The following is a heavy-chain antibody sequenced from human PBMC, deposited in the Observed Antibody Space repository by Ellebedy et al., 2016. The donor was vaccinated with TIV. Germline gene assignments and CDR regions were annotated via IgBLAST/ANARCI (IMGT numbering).Heavy chain of an antibody. Sequence: MPSETLSLTCTVSGGSISSYYWSWIRQPPGKGLEWIGYIYYSGSTNYNPSLKSRFTISVDTSKNQFSLKLSSVTAADTAVYYCASSLTMLRGGMDVWGQGTTFTVSS. CDR1: GGSISSYY. J-gene: IGHJ6*02. CDR3: ASSLTMLRGGMDV. D-gene: IGHD3-10*01. V-gene: IGHV4-59*01. CDR2: IYYSGST.